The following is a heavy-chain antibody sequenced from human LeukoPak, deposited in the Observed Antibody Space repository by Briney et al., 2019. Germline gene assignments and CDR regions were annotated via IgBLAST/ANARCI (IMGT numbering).Heavy chain of an antibody. V-gene: IGHV3-53*01. J-gene: IGHJ4*02. D-gene: IGHD3-10*01. CDR3: ARDASGSRPNY. CDR1: GLTLSSNF. Sequence: PGGSLRHSCAASGLTLSSNFITWVRPAAGRGVEWVSSSDGAGNTKYAVSVQVRFTISRDNSKNKLYLQMNSLRADDAAVYYCARDASGSRPNYWGRGTVVTVSS. CDR2: SDGAGNT.